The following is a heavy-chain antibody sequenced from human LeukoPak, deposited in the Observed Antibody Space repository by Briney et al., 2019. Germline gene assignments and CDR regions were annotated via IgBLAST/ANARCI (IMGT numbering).Heavy chain of an antibody. CDR2: ISGSGGST. Sequence: GGSLRLSCAASGFTFSSYAMSWVRQAPGKGLEWVSAISGSGGSTYYADSVKGRFTISRDNSKNTLYLQVNSLRAEDTAVYYCAKGGGYSYGGGSDYWGQGTLVTVSS. J-gene: IGHJ4*02. V-gene: IGHV3-23*01. CDR3: AKGGGYSYGGGSDY. CDR1: GFTFSSYA. D-gene: IGHD5-18*01.